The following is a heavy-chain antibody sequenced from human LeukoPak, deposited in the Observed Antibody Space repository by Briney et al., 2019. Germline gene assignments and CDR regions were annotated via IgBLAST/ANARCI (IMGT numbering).Heavy chain of an antibody. CDR1: GYSFTSYW. CDR2: IYPGDSDT. V-gene: IGHV5-51*01. D-gene: IGHD3-10*01. J-gene: IGHJ3*02. Sequence: GESLKISCKGSGYSFTSYWIGWVRQMPGKGLEWMGIIYPGDSDTRYSPSFQGQVTISADKSISTAYLQWSSLKASDTAMYYCARQYNYYGSSEHAFDIWGQGTMVTVSS. CDR3: ARQYNYYGSSEHAFDI.